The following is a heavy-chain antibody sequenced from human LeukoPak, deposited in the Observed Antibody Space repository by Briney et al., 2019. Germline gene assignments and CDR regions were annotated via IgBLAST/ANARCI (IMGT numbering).Heavy chain of an antibody. CDR2: INPNSGGT. CDR3: ARASSWDNFFDY. Sequence: ASVKVSCKASGGTFSSYAISWVRQAPGQGLEWMGWINPNSGGTNYAQKFQGRVTMTRDTSISTAYMELSRLRSDDTAVYYCARASSWDNFFDYWGQGTLVTVSS. CDR1: GGTFSSYA. D-gene: IGHD6-13*01. V-gene: IGHV1-2*02. J-gene: IGHJ4*02.